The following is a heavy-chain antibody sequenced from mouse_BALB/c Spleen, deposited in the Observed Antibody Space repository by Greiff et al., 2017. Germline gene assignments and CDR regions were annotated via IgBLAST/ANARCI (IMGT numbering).Heavy chain of an antibody. D-gene: IGHD2-4*01. CDR1: GFTFSDYY. CDR3: ARAGGDYAWFAY. Sequence: EVQGVESGGGLVKPGGSLKLSCAASGFTFSDYYMYWVRQTPEKRLEWVATISDGGSYTYYPDSVKGRFTISRDNAKNNLYLQMSSLKSEDTAMYYCARAGGDYAWFAYWGQGTLVTVSA. CDR2: ISDGGSYT. V-gene: IGHV5-4*02. J-gene: IGHJ3*01.